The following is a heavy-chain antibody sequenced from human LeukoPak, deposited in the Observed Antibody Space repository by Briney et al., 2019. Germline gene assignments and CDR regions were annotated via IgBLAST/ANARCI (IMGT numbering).Heavy chain of an antibody. Sequence: GRSLRLSCAASGFTFSSYAMHWVRQAPGKGLEWVAVISYDGSNKYYADSVKGRFTISRDNSKNTLYLQMNSLRAEDTAVYYCARGILYYDFWSGLDDAFDIWGQGTMVTVSS. V-gene: IGHV3-30-3*01. CDR2: ISYDGSNK. D-gene: IGHD3-3*01. J-gene: IGHJ3*02. CDR1: GFTFSSYA. CDR3: ARGILYYDFWSGLDDAFDI.